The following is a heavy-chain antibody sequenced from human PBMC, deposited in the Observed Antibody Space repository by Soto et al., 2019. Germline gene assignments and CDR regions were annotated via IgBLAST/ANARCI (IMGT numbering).Heavy chain of an antibody. D-gene: IGHD3-9*01. J-gene: IGHJ4*02. V-gene: IGHV3-30*18. CDR2: ISYDGSNK. CDR3: AKDGGLRYFDWLHSFDY. CDR1: GFTFSSYG. Sequence: GGSLRLSCAASGFTFSSYGMHWVRQAPGKGLEWVAVISYDGSNKYYADSVKGRFTISRDNSKNTLYLQMNSLRAEDTAVYYCAKDGGLRYFDWLHSFDYWGQGTLVTVSS.